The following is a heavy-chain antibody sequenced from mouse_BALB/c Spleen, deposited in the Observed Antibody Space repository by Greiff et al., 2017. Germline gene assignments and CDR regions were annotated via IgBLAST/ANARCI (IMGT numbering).Heavy chain of an antibody. CDR3: ARFDYDWFAY. CDR1: GFAFSSYD. Sequence: EVHLVESGGGLVQPGGSRKLSCAASGFAFSSYDMSWVRQTPEKRLEWVAYISSGGGSTYYPDTVKGRFTISRDNAKNTLYLQMSSLKSEDTAMYYCARFDYDWFAYWGQGTLVTVSA. J-gene: IGHJ3*01. CDR2: ISSGGGST. V-gene: IGHV5-12-1*01. D-gene: IGHD2-4*01.